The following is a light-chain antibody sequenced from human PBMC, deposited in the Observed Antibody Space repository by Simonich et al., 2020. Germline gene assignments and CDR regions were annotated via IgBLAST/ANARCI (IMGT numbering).Light chain of an antibody. Sequence: EIVLTQSPATLSLSPGEKATHSFRASQSVTSYLAWYQQKPVKAPRLLIDDASNRDTGIPARFSGSGSGTDFTLTISSLEPEDLAVYYCQQRSNWPITFGQGTRLEIK. J-gene: IGKJ5*01. CDR2: DAS. V-gene: IGKV3-11*01. CDR1: QSVTSY. CDR3: QQRSNWPIT.